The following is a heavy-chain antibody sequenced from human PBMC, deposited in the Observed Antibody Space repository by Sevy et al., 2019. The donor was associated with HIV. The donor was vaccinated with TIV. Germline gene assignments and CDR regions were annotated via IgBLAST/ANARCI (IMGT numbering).Heavy chain of an antibody. D-gene: IGHD6-13*01. CDR1: GGTFSSYA. CDR3: ATTLISSSWYKGFDY. J-gene: IGHJ4*02. V-gene: IGHV1-69*06. CDR2: IIPIFGTA. Sequence: SVKVSCKASGGTFSSYAISWVRQAPGQGLEWMGGIIPIFGTANYAQKFQGRVTITADKSTSTAYMELSSLRSEDTAVYYCATTLISSSWYKGFDYWGQGTLVTVSS.